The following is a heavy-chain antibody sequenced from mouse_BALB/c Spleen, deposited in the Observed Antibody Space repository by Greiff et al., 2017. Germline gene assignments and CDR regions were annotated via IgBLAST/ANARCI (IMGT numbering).Heavy chain of an antibody. CDR2: ISSGSSTI. D-gene: IGHD1-1*01. J-gene: IGHJ1*01. V-gene: IGHV5-9-3*01. CDR1: GFTFSSYA. CDR3: ARGDGSYWYFDV. Sequence: EVHLVESGGGLVKPGGSLKLSCAASGFTFSSYAMSWVRQTPEKRLEWVATISSGSSTIYYADTVKGQFTISRDNPKNTLFLQMTSLRSEDTAMYYCARGDGSYWYFDVWGAGTTVTVSS.